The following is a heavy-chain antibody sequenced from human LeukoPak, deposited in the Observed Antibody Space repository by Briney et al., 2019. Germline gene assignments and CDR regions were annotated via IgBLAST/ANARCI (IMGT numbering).Heavy chain of an antibody. CDR2: INHSGST. CDR3: ARDVRRIFDY. V-gene: IGHV4-34*01. Sequence: SETLSLTCAVYGGSFSGYYWSWIRQPPGKGLEWIGEINHSGSTNYNPSLKSRVTLSVDTSKNQFSLKLSSVTAADTAVYYCARDVRRIFDYWGQGTLVTVSS. J-gene: IGHJ4*02. CDR1: GGSFSGYY. D-gene: IGHD3-10*02.